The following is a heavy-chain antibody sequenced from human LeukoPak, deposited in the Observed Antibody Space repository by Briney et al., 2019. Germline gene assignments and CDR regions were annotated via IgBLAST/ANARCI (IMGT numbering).Heavy chain of an antibody. D-gene: IGHD4-23*01. CDR1: GISVKENY. V-gene: IGHV3-53*01. Sequence: SGGSLRLSCAASGISVKENYMNWVRQAPGKGLEWVSVMFSGGSEYYADSVKGRFTISRDNFRNTVDLQMNNLRAQDTAIYYCAIDTVVTLLGYTDSSGQGTLVTVS. CDR2: MFSGGSE. J-gene: IGHJ4*02. CDR3: AIDTVVTLLGYTDS.